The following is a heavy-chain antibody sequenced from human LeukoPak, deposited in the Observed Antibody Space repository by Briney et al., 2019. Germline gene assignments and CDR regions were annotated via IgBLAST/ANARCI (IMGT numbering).Heavy chain of an antibody. D-gene: IGHD5-18*01. J-gene: IGHJ4*02. CDR1: GGSFSGYY. Sequence: PSETLSLTCAVYGGSFSGYYWSWIRQPPGKGLEWIGEINHSGSTNYNPSLKSRVTISVDTSKNQFSLKLSSVTAADTAVYYCARDRGYNHYLFDYWGQGTLVTVSS. V-gene: IGHV4-34*01. CDR2: INHSGST. CDR3: ARDRGYNHYLFDY.